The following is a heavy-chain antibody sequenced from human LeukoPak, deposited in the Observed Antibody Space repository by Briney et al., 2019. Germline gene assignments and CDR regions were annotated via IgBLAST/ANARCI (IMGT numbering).Heavy chain of an antibody. CDR2: IDPRDSYT. V-gene: IGHV5-10-1*01. Sequence: GESLKISCKGSGYTFTGYWISWVRQMPGKGLEWMGRIDPRDSYTDYSPSFQGHVTISADKSISTAYLQWSSLSASDTAMYYCARYFTSGYCYYWGQGTLVTVSS. CDR1: GYTFTGYW. D-gene: IGHD3-22*01. J-gene: IGHJ4*02. CDR3: ARYFTSGYCYY.